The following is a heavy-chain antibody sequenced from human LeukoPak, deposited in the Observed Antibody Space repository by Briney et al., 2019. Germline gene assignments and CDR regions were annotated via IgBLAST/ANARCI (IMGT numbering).Heavy chain of an antibody. CDR1: GYTFTSYG. CDR3: ARGIAVAGPYYFDY. D-gene: IGHD6-19*01. V-gene: IGHV1-18*01. Sequence: ASVKVSCKASGYTFTSYGISWVRQAPGQGLEWMGWISAYNGNTNYAQKLQGRVTMTTDTSTSTAYMELRSLGSDDTAVYYCARGIAVAGPYYFDYWGQGTLVTVSS. CDR2: ISAYNGNT. J-gene: IGHJ4*02.